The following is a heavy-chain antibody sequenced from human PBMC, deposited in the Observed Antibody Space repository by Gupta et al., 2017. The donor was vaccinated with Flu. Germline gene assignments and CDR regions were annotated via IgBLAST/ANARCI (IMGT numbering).Heavy chain of an antibody. V-gene: IGHV1-24*01. CDR3: ATHKIVHYIGGYFADYFYYYGMDV. D-gene: IGHD3-10*02. CDR1: GSTLSESS. J-gene: IGHJ6*02. CDR2: FDREDGAT. Sequence: QVQLVQSGAEVKRPGASVKVSCKVSGSTLSESSIHWVRQAPGKGLEWMGGFDREDGATVYAQEFQGRVTMTEDTATNAAYMELSSLRSDDTATYYCATHKIVHYIGGYFADYFYYYGMDVWGQGTTVTVSS.